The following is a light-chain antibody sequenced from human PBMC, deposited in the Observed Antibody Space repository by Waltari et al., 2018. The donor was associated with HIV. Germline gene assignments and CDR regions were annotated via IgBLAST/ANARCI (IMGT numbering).Light chain of an antibody. CDR2: EVS. CDR1: SSDVGAYDF. Sequence: QSALTQPASVSGSPGQSITVSCTGTSSDVGAYDFVSWYQQTPGTAPKLVFYEVSYRPSVVSNRFSGSKAGNTASLNISGLQTEDEADYYCSSVTTSNYLLFGGGTKVTVL. V-gene: IGLV2-14*01. J-gene: IGLJ2*01. CDR3: SSVTTSNYLL.